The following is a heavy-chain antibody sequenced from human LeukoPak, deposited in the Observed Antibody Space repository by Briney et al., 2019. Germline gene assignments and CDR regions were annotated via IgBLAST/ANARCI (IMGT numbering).Heavy chain of an antibody. V-gene: IGHV3-23*01. CDR1: GFTFSNYA. D-gene: IGHD6-6*01. Sequence: GGSLRLSCVASGFTFSNYAMTWVRQAPGKGLEWVSAISGSGDSTYYADSVKGRFTISRDNSKNTLYLQMNSLRAEDTAVYYCAKPRIAVDYWGQGTLVTVSS. J-gene: IGHJ4*02. CDR2: ISGSGDST. CDR3: AKPRIAVDY.